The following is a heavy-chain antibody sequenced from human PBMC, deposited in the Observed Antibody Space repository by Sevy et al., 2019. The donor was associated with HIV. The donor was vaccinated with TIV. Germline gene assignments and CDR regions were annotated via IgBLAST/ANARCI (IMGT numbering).Heavy chain of an antibody. CDR2: IYYSGST. CDR1: GGSISSSSYY. J-gene: IGHJ4*02. V-gene: IGHV4-39*01. D-gene: IGHD5-12*01. CDR3: ARHARTERWLQPTRHFDY. Sequence: SETLSLTCTVSGGSISSSSYYWGWIRQPPGKGLEWIGSIYYSGSTYYNPSLKSRVTISVDTSKNQFSLKLSSVTAADTAVYYCARHARTERWLQPTRHFDYWGQRTLVTVSS.